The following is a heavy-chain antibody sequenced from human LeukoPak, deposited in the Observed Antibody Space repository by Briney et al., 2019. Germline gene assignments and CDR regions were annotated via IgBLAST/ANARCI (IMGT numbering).Heavy chain of an antibody. J-gene: IGHJ6*03. D-gene: IGHD1-26*01. CDR3: ARDPYSGSYGNYYYYFMDV. CDR2: ITLSSSTI. Sequence: GGSLRLSCAASGFTFSNYNMHWVRQAPGKGLEWVSYITLSSSTIYYADSVKGRFTISRDNAKKSLYLQMNSLRAEDTAVYYCARDPYSGSYGNYYYYFMDVWGKGTTVTISS. V-gene: IGHV3-48*01. CDR1: GFTFSNYN.